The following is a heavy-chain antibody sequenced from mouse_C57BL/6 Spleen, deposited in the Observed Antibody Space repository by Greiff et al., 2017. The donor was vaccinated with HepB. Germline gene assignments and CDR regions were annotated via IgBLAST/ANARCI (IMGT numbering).Heavy chain of an antibody. J-gene: IGHJ1*03. CDR1: GYTFTSYT. Sequence: QVQLQQSGAELARPGASVKMSCKASGYTFTSYTMHWVKQRPGQGLEWIGYINPSSGYTKYNQKFKDKATLTADKSSSTAYMQLSSLTSEDSAVDYCARPYSNYWYFDVWGTGTTVTVSS. D-gene: IGHD2-5*01. V-gene: IGHV1-4*01. CDR2: INPSSGYT. CDR3: ARPYSNYWYFDV.